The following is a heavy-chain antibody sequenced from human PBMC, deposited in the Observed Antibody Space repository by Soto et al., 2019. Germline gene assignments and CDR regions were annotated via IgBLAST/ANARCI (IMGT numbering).Heavy chain of an antibody. J-gene: IGHJ6*02. V-gene: IGHV1-3*01. CDR3: ARVSAGYQLPSTPYYYYGMDV. Sequence: ASVKVSCKASGYTFTSYAMHWVRQAPGQRLEWMGWINAGNGNTKYSQKFQGRVTITRETSESTAYMELSSLRSEDTAVYYCARVSAGYQLPSTPYYYYGMDVWGQGTTVTVSS. CDR2: INAGNGNT. D-gene: IGHD2-2*01. CDR1: GYTFTSYA.